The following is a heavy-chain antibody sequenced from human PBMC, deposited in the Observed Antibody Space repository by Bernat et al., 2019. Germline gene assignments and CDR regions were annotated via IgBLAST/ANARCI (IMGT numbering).Heavy chain of an antibody. J-gene: IGHJ6*02. Sequence: QVQLVQSGAEVKKPGASVKVSCKASGYTFSSYAIHWVRQAPGQRLECMGWINAGNGNTKYSQKFQGRVTVTRDTSASTAYMELSSLRSEDTAVYYCARVYGDYYGMDVWGQGTTVTVSS. CDR1: GYTFSSYA. D-gene: IGHD4-17*01. V-gene: IGHV1-3*01. CDR3: ARVYGDYYGMDV. CDR2: INAGNGNT.